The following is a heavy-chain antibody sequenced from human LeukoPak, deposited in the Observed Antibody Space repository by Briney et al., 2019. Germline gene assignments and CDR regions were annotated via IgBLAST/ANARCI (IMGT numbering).Heavy chain of an antibody. Sequence: GGSLRLSCAASGFTVSSNYMSWVRQAPGKGLEWVSVIYSGGSTYYADSVKGRFTISRDNSKNTLYLQMNSLRAEDTAVYYCARTMPRRYHDSSGYYRNDAFDIWGQGTMVTVSS. CDR1: GFTVSSNY. CDR3: ARTMPRRYHDSSGYYRNDAFDI. D-gene: IGHD3-22*01. J-gene: IGHJ3*02. V-gene: IGHV3-53*01. CDR2: IYSGGST.